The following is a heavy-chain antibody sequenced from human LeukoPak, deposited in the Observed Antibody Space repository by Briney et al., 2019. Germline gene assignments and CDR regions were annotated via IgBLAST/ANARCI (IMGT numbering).Heavy chain of an antibody. CDR3: AEGTTA. J-gene: IGHJ5*02. V-gene: IGHV3-7*01. CDR1: GFIFSSYW. Sequence: GGSLRLSCGASGFIFSSYWMSWVRQAPGKGLEWVANINQDGSGKYYVDSVKGRFTISRDNAKNSLYLQMNSLRAEDTAVYYCAEGTTAWGQGTLVTVSS. D-gene: IGHD2/OR15-2a*01. CDR2: INQDGSGK.